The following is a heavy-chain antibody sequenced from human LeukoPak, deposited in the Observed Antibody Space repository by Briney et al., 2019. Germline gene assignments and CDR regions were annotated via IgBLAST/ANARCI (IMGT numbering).Heavy chain of an antibody. D-gene: IGHD6-19*01. CDR1: GGTFSSYA. V-gene: IGHV1-69*01. J-gene: IGHJ4*02. CDR2: IIPIFGTA. CDR3: GRAGGGYVAGHPAYYFDY. Sequence: SVKVSCKASGGTFSSYAISWVRQAPGQGLEWMGGIIPIFGTANYAQKFQGRVTITADESTSTAYMELSSLRSEDTAVYYCGRAGGGYVAGHPAYYFDYWGQGTLVTVSS.